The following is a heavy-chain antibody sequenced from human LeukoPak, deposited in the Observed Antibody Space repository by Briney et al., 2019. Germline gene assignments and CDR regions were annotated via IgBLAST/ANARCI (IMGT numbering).Heavy chain of an antibody. V-gene: IGHV4-39*07. CDR1: GGSISSSSYY. D-gene: IGHD6-13*01. CDR3: ARDSSYTTSWPFDY. CDR2: VNDSGST. Sequence: SETLSLTCTVSGGSISSSSYYWGWIRQPPGKGLEWIGDVNDSGSTNYNPSLKSRVTISVDTSKNQFSLKLTSVTAADTAVYYCARDSSYTTSWPFDYWGQGNLVTVSS. J-gene: IGHJ4*02.